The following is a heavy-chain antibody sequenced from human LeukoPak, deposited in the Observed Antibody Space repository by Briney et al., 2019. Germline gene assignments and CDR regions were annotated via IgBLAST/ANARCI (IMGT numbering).Heavy chain of an antibody. V-gene: IGHV3-48*01. CDR3: ARGYPGAFDI. J-gene: IGHJ3*02. CDR1: GFTFSSYS. CDR2: ISSSLSTI. Sequence: GGSLRLSCAASGFTFSSYSMNWVRQAPGKELEWVSYISSSLSTIYYADSVKGRFTISRDNAKNSLYLQMNGLRAEDTAVYYCARGYPGAFDIWGQGTMVTVSS. D-gene: IGHD1-1*01.